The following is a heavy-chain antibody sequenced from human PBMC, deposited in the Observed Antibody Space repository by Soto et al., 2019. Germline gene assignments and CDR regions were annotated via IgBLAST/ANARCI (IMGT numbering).Heavy chain of an antibody. D-gene: IGHD2-15*01. V-gene: IGHV3-23*01. J-gene: IGHJ5*02. CDR2: ISAGGGGNT. Sequence: EVQLWESGGGLVQPGGSLRLSCTGSGFSFSSSAMSWVRQAPGKGLEWVSGISAGGGGNTYYADSVKGRFTISRDNSKLYLQMNRLRAEDTALYHCAKEMRAASWGQGTLVTVSS. CDR1: GFSFSSSA. CDR3: AKEMRAAS.